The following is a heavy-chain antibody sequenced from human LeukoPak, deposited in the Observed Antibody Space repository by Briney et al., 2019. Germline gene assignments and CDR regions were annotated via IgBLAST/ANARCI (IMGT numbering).Heavy chain of an antibody. J-gene: IGHJ5*02. V-gene: IGHV4-30-4*01. D-gene: IGHD3-10*01. CDR1: GGSISSGDYY. Sequence: SQTLSPTCTVSGGSISSGDYYWSWIRQPPGKGLEWIGYIHYSGSTYYNPSLKSRVTISVDTSKNQFSLKLSSVTAADTAVYYCARDNYYGSGYNWFDPWGQGTLVTVSS. CDR2: IHYSGST. CDR3: ARDNYYGSGYNWFDP.